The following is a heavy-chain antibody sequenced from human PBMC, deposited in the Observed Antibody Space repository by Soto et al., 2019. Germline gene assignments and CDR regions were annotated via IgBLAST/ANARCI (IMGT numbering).Heavy chain of an antibody. D-gene: IGHD2-15*01. CDR1: GVTFSSYA. CDR3: ARDPEIYCSGGSCYIPYYYGMDV. V-gene: IGHV1-69*01. J-gene: IGHJ6*02. Sequence: QVQLVQSGAEVKKPGSSVKVSCKASGVTFSSYAISWVRQAPGQGLEWMGGIIPIFGTANYAQKFQGRVTITPDESTSTAYMELSSLRSEDTAVYYCARDPEIYCSGGSCYIPYYYGMDVWGQGTTVTVSS. CDR2: IIPIFGTA.